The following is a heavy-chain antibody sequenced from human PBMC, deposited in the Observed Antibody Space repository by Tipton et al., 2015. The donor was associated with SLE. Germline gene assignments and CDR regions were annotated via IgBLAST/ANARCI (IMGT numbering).Heavy chain of an antibody. CDR1: GGSVNSGLYY. V-gene: IGHV4-61*02. CDR2: IYSSGSP. Sequence: TLSLTCTVSGGSVNSGLYYWSWVRQPAGEGLEWIGRIYSSGSPNYNPSLKSRVSISLDTSKNQFSLKLNSVTAADTAVYYCARDGRGYCDNSGCSEYHWFDPWGQGTLVTVSS. J-gene: IGHJ5*02. D-gene: IGHD2-15*01. CDR3: ARDGRGYCDNSGCSEYHWFDP.